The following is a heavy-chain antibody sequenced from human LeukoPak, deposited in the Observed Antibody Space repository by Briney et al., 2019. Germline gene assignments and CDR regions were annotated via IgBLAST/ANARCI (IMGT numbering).Heavy chain of an antibody. CDR2: IIPILGIA. Sequence: SVKVSCKASGGTFSSYAISWVRQAPGQGLEWMGRIIPILGIANYAQKFQGRVTITADKSTSTAYMELSSLRSEDTAVYYCARAADQDYYGSGSPLAPFDYWGQGTLVTVSS. CDR1: GGTFSSYA. V-gene: IGHV1-69*04. J-gene: IGHJ4*02. CDR3: ARAADQDYYGSGSPLAPFDY. D-gene: IGHD3-10*01.